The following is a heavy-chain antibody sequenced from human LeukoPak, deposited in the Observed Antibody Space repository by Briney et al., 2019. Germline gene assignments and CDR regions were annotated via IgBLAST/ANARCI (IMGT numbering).Heavy chain of an antibody. CDR2: IYSGDRT. Sequence: GGSLRLSCAASGFTVSSNYMSWVRQAPGKGLEWVSVIYSGDRTYYADSVKGRFTISRDNSKNTVYLQMNSLRVEDTAVYYCATVRSGSWDWFDPWGQGTLVTVSS. CDR3: ATVRSGSWDWFDP. V-gene: IGHV3-66*01. J-gene: IGHJ5*02. CDR1: GFTVSSNY. D-gene: IGHD3-10*01.